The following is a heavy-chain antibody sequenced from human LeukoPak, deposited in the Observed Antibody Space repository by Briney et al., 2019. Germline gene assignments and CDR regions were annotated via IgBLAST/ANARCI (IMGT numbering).Heavy chain of an antibody. J-gene: IGHJ5*02. CDR3: ARGYCSGGSCPGGWFDP. CDR2: IYYSGST. Sequence: SETLSLTCTVPGGSISSYYWSWIRQPPGKGLEWIGYIYYSGSTNYNPSLKSRVTISVDTSKNQFSLKLSSVTAADTAVYYCARGYCSGGSCPGGWFDPWGQGTLVTVSS. D-gene: IGHD2-15*01. CDR1: GGSISSYY. V-gene: IGHV4-59*01.